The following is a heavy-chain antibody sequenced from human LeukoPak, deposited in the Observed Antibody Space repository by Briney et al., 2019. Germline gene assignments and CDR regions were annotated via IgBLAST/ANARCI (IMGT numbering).Heavy chain of an antibody. CDR2: IIPILGIA. CDR3: ALQFFANCLDY. CDR1: GGTFSSYA. J-gene: IGHJ4*02. Sequence: ASVKVSCKASGGTFSSYAISWVRQAPGQGLEWMGRIIPILGIANYAQKFHGRVTITADKSTSTAYMELSSLRSEDTAVYYCALQFFANCLDYWGQGTLVTVSS. V-gene: IGHV1-69*04. D-gene: IGHD5-24*01.